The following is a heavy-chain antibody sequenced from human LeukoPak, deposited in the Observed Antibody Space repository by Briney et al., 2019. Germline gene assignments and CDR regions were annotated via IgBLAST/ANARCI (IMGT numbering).Heavy chain of an antibody. CDR2: TWYDGSNK. CDR1: GFRFNNYG. Sequence: PGRSLRLSCAASGFRFNNYGIHWVRQAPGKGLEWVAVTWYDGSNKYYADAVKGRFTISRDNSKNTLYLQMNSLRAEDTAVYYCAKDHSSGWPPDYWGQGTLVTVSS. J-gene: IGHJ4*02. D-gene: IGHD6-19*01. V-gene: IGHV3-33*06. CDR3: AKDHSSGWPPDY.